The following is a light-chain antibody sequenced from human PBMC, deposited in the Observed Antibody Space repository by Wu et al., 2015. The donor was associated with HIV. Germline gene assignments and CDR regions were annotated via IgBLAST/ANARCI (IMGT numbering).Light chain of an antibody. CDR2: AAS. Sequence: SPGEESLSPAGPVRMFGRKLAWYHQRPGQAPRLLIFAASTKITGIPDRFSGSASGTDFTLTISRLEPEDFATYFCQQSFNVPRTFGQGTKVELK. V-gene: IGKV3D-20*02. CDR3: QQSFNVPRT. CDR1: RMFGRK. J-gene: IGKJ2*01.